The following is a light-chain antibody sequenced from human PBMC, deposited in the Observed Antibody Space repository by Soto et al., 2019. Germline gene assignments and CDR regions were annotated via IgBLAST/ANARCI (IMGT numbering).Light chain of an antibody. CDR2: DVS. V-gene: IGLV2-14*01. CDR1: SSDVGAYNY. J-gene: IGLJ2*01. CDR3: SSFSTSSARV. Sequence: QSALTQPASVSGSLGQSITISCIGTSSDVGAYNYVSWYQQHPGKAPKLIIFDVSYRPSGVSNRFSGSKTGNTASLTISGLQAEDEADYYCSSFSTSSARVFGGGTKLTVL.